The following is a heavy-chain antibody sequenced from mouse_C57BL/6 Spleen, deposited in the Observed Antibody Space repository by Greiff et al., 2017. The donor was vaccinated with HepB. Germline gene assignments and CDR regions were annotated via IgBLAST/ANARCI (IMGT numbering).Heavy chain of an antibody. J-gene: IGHJ4*01. V-gene: IGHV1-80*01. CDR2: IYPGDGDT. CDR1: GYAFSSYW. Sequence: QVQLQQSGAELVKPGASVKISCKASGYAFSSYWMNWVKQRPGKGLEWIGQIYPGDGDTNYNGKFKGKATLTADKSSSTAYMQLSSLTSEDSAVYFCARWMIYYDPSYAMDYWGQGTSVTVSS. D-gene: IGHD2-4*01. CDR3: ARWMIYYDPSYAMDY.